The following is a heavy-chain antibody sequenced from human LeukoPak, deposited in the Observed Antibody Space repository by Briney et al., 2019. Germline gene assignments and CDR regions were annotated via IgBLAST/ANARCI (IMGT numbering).Heavy chain of an antibody. V-gene: IGHV4-59*01. CDR1: GVSINNYY. CDR3: ARGGDYGDLRYFDY. D-gene: IGHD4-17*01. J-gene: IGHJ4*02. CDR2: IYYRGST. Sequence: PSETLSLTCTVSGVSINNYYWSWIRQPPGKGLEWIGYIYYRGSTNYIPSLKSRVTFSVETSKNQFSLKLNSVTAADTAVYYCARGGDYGDLRYFDYWGQGTLVTVSS.